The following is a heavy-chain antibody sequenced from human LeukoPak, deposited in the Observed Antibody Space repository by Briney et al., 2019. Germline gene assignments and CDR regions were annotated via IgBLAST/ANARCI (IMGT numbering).Heavy chain of an antibody. D-gene: IGHD1-26*01. Sequence: PSETLSLTCTVSGGSITSSSYYWGWIRQPPGKGLEWIGTIYSSGSTYYNPSLKSRVTISVDTSKNQFSLKLNSVTAADTAVYYCARPQYSGSYSAFDIWGQGTMVTVSS. CDR2: IYSSGST. CDR3: ARPQYSGSYSAFDI. J-gene: IGHJ3*02. CDR1: GGSITSSSYY. V-gene: IGHV4-39*01.